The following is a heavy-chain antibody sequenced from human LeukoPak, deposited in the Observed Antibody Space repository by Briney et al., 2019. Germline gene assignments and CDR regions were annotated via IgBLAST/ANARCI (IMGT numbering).Heavy chain of an antibody. V-gene: IGHV4-34*01. J-gene: IGHJ4*02. CDR2: INHSGST. CDR1: GGSLSGYY. Sequence: PSETQSLTCAVYGGSLSGYYWSWIRQPPGKGLEWIGEINHSGSTNYNPSLKSRVTISVDTSKNQFSLKLSSVTAADTAVYYCARVVGSYWGQGTLVTVSS. CDR3: ARVVGSY. D-gene: IGHD2-2*01.